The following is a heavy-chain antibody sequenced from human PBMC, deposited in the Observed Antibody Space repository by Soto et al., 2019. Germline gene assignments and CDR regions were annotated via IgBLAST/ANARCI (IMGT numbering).Heavy chain of an antibody. Sequence: ASVKVSCKASGYTFTSYYMHWVRQAPGQGLEWMGIINPSGGSTSYAQKFQGRVTMTRDTSTSTVYMELSSLRSEDTAVYYCARSEIDYSSSPLFDYWGQGTLVTVSS. V-gene: IGHV1-46*01. CDR1: GYTFTSYY. CDR2: INPSGGST. CDR3: ARSEIDYSSSPLFDY. D-gene: IGHD6-6*01. J-gene: IGHJ4*02.